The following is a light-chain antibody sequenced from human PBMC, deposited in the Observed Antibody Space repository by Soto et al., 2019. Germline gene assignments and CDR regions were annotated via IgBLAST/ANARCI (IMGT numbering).Light chain of an antibody. CDR1: SSDVGGYNY. CDR2: DVS. CDR3: GSYTSTTYV. Sequence: QSALTQPASVTGSPGQSITISCTGTSSDVGGYNYVSWYQQHPGKAPKVMIYDVSNRPSGVSNRFSGSKSGNTASLTISGLQAEDEADYYCGSYTSTTYVFGTGTNLTVL. V-gene: IGLV2-14*01. J-gene: IGLJ1*01.